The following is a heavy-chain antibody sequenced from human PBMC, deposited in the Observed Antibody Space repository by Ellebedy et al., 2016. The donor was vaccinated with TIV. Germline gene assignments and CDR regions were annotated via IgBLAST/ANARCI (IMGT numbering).Heavy chain of an antibody. J-gene: IGHJ3*02. CDR3: ARRGQSSGPYWAFDI. V-gene: IGHV1-2*04. CDR2: INPNSGGT. D-gene: IGHD6-19*01. Sequence: AASVKVSCMASGYSFTGYYMHWARQAPGQGLEWMGWINPNSGGTKYSQNFQGWVTMTRDTSISTAYMDLSRLTSDDTAVYYCARRGQSSGPYWAFDIWGQGTMVTVSS. CDR1: GYSFTGYY.